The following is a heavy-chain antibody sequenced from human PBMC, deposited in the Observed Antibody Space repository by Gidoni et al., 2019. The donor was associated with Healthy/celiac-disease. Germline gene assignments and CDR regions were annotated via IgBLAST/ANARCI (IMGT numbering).Heavy chain of an antibody. Sequence: QVQLVESGGGVVQPGRSLRLSCAASGFTFSSYGMHWVRQAPGKGLEWVAVIWYDGSNKYYADSVKGRFTISRDNSKNTLYLQMNSLRAEDTAVYYCARALMVRGVTLDYWGQGTLVTVSS. D-gene: IGHD3-10*01. J-gene: IGHJ4*02. CDR1: GFTFSSYG. CDR3: ARALMVRGVTLDY. CDR2: IWYDGSNK. V-gene: IGHV3-33*01.